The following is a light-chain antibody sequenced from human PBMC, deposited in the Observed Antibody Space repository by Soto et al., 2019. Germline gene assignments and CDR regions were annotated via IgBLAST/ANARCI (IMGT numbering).Light chain of an antibody. CDR2: ANT. Sequence: QSVLTQPPSVSGAPGQRVTISCTGSSSNIGAGHDVHWYQQIPETAPRLPVSANTNRPSGVPDRFSGSNSGTSASLAITGLQAEDEADYYCQSFDSSMDGWVFGGGTKLTVL. V-gene: IGLV1-40*01. CDR1: SSNIGAGHD. J-gene: IGLJ3*02. CDR3: QSFDSSMDGWV.